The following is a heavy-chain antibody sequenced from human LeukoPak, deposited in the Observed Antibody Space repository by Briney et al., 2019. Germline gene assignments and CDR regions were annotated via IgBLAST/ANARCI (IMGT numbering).Heavy chain of an antibody. Sequence: PSETLSLTCTVSGGSISSYYWSWIRQPPGKGLEWIGYIYYSGSTNYNPSLKSRVTISVGTSKNQFSLKLSSVTAADTAVYYCARGPGGSGSYGYYYYYMDVWGKGTTVTVSS. CDR1: GGSISSYY. D-gene: IGHD3-10*01. V-gene: IGHV4-59*01. J-gene: IGHJ6*03. CDR2: IYYSGST. CDR3: ARGPGGSGSYGYYYYYMDV.